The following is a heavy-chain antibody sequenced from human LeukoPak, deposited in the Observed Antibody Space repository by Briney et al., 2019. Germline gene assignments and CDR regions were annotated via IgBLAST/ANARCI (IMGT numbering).Heavy chain of an antibody. D-gene: IGHD6-13*01. CDR2: ISGSGGST. V-gene: IGHV3-23*01. CDR3: AKDPQQLVLGRFYY. Sequence: GGSLRLSCAASGFTFSSYAMSWVRQAPGKGLEWVSAISGSGGSTYYADPVKGRFTISRDNSKNTQYLQMNRLRAEDTAVYYCAKDPQQLVLGRFYYSGQGTLVTVSS. CDR1: GFTFSSYA. J-gene: IGHJ4*02.